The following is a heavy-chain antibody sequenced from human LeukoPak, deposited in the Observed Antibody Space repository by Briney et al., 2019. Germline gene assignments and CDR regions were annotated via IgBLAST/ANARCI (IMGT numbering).Heavy chain of an antibody. CDR2: ISSSSAYI. Sequence: GGSLRLSCAASGFTFSSYSMNWVRQAPGKGLEWVSSISSSSAYIYYADSMKGRFTISRDNAKSSLFLQMNSLRAEDTAVYYCARDAEGGTYRYWGQGTLVTVSS. J-gene: IGHJ4*02. CDR1: GFTFSSYS. CDR3: ARDAEGGTYRY. V-gene: IGHV3-21*01. D-gene: IGHD1-26*01.